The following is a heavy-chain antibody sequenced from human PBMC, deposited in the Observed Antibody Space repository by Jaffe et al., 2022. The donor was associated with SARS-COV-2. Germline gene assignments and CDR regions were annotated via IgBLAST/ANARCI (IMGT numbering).Heavy chain of an antibody. CDR2: INPSGGST. V-gene: IGHV1-46*01. CDR3: AREEGAGTGVSYFDY. Sequence: QVQLVQSGAEVKKPGASVKVSCKASGYTFTSYYMHWVRQAPGQGLEWMGIINPSGGSTSYAQKFQGRVTMTRDTSTSTVYMELSSLRSEDTAVYYCAREEGAGTGVSYFDYWGQGTLVTVSS. D-gene: IGHD6-19*01. CDR1: GYTFTSYY. J-gene: IGHJ4*02.